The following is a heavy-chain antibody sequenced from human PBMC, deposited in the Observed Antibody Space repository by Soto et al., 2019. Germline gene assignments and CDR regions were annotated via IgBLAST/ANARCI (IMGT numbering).Heavy chain of an antibody. CDR1: GGSISDFY. CDR3: ARTQYFVEEGAFNI. J-gene: IGHJ3*02. D-gene: IGHD3-3*01. CDR2: IHTSGST. V-gene: IGHV4-4*07. Sequence: QVQLQESGPGLVKPSETLSLICTVSGGSISDFYWSWIRQPAGKGLEWIGRIHTSGSTNINPSLKSRSSLSVDTSRNRLSRTLTAVTAAETAAYYCARTQYFVEEGAFNIWGQGTVVTVSS.